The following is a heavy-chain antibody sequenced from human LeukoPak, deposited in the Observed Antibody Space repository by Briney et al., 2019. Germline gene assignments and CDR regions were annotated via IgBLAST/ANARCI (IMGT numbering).Heavy chain of an antibody. CDR1: GYTFTSYD. J-gene: IGHJ5*02. Sequence: ASVTVSCKASGYTFTSYDINWVRQATGQGLEWMGWMNPNSGNTGYAQKFQGRVTMTRNTSISTAYMELSSLRSEDTAVYYCARTFYDFWSGYQHWFDPWGQGTLVTVSS. CDR2: MNPNSGNT. D-gene: IGHD3-3*01. V-gene: IGHV1-8*01. CDR3: ARTFYDFWSGYQHWFDP.